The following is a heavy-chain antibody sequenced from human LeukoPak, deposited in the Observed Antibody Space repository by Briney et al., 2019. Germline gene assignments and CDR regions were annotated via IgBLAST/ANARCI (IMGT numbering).Heavy chain of an antibody. CDR3: ATTLAAAGRWSAFDI. J-gene: IGHJ3*02. CDR1: GYSFTNYW. Sequence: GESLKISCKGSGYSFTNYWIGWVRQMPGKGLEWMGIIYPGDSNTRYSPSFQGQVTISADKSISTAYLQWSSLKASDTAMYYCATTLAAAGRWSAFDIWGQGTMVTVSS. CDR2: IYPGDSNT. V-gene: IGHV5-51*01. D-gene: IGHD6-13*01.